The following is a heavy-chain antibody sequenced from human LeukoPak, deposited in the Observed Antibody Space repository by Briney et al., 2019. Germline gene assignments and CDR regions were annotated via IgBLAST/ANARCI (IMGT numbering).Heavy chain of an antibody. CDR1: GGSISSSSYY. D-gene: IGHD3-16*02. J-gene: IGHJ4*02. Sequence: SETLSLTCTVSGGSISSSSYYWGWIRQPPGKGRECLGTIFYCGSPYYNPSLNNRVTISVDTSKNQFSLKLSSVTAADTAVYYCAREREFNGGLRLGELSPMADWGQGTLVTVSS. CDR2: IFYCGSP. CDR3: AREREFNGGLRLGELSPMAD. V-gene: IGHV4-39*07.